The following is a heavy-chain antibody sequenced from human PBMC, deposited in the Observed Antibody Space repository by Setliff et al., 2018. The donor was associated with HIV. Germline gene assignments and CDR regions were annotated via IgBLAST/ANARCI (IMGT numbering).Heavy chain of an antibody. D-gene: IGHD3-10*01. V-gene: IGHV3-20*04. CDR1: GFTFSSYS. CDR3: ARELYGSGDL. CDR2: VNWNGDNT. Sequence: PGGSLRLSCAASGFTFSSYSMNWVRQTPGKGLEWVSGVNWNGDNTAYADSVKGRFTISRDNAYNSLYFHMNYLNVEDTAFYYCARELYGSGDLWGQGTLVTVSS. J-gene: IGHJ5*02.